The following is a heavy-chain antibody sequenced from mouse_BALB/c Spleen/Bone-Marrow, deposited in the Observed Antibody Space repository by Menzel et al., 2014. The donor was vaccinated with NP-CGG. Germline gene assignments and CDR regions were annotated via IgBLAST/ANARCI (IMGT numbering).Heavy chain of an antibody. V-gene: IGHV1-54*01. J-gene: IGHJ2*01. CDR3: ARIYYGNYY. CDR2: INPGSGGT. CDR1: GYAFTNYL. D-gene: IGHD2-1*01. Sequence: VQGVESGAELVRPGTSVKVSCKASGYAFTNYLIEWVKQRPGQGLEWIGVINPGSGGTNYNEKFKGKATLTADKSSSTDYMQLSSLTSDDSAVYFCARIYYGNYYWGQGTTLTVSS.